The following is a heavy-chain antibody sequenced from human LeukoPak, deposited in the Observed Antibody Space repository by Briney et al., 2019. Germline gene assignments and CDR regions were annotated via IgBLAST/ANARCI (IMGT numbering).Heavy chain of an antibody. CDR2: ISAYNGNT. CDR3: SLYCSSTSCSLVGYGMDV. D-gene: IGHD2-2*01. CDR1: GYTFTSYG. V-gene: IGHV1-18*01. Sequence: ASVKVSCKASGYTFTSYGISWVRQAPGQGLEWMGWISAYNGNTNYAQKLQGRVTMTTDTSTSTAYMELRSLGSDDTAVYYCSLYCSSTSCSLVGYGMDVWGQGTTVTVSS. J-gene: IGHJ6*02.